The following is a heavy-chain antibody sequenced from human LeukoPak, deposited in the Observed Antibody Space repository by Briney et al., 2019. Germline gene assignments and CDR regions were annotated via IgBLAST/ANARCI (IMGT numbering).Heavy chain of an antibody. CDR1: GFIFSSYW. Sequence: GGSLRLSCAASGFIFSSYWMSWVRQAPGKGLEWVANINQDGSEKYYVDSVKGRFTISRDNAKNSLYLQMNSLRAEDTAVYYCARDHAFSYYYYYMDVWGKGTTVAVSS. J-gene: IGHJ6*03. CDR3: ARDHAFSYYYYYMDV. D-gene: IGHD3-3*01. V-gene: IGHV3-7*01. CDR2: INQDGSEK.